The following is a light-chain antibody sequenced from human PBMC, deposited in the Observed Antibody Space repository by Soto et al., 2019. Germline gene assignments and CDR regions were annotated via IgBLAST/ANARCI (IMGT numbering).Light chain of an antibody. CDR1: QSISSSY. CDR3: QQYGSSLWT. V-gene: IGKV3-20*01. Sequence: EIVLTQSPAPLSLSPGERATLSCRSSQSISSSYLAWYQQKPGQAPRLLIYGASSRATGIPDRFSGSGSGTDFTLTISRLEPEDVAVYYCQQYGSSLWTFGQGTKVDIK. J-gene: IGKJ1*01. CDR2: GAS.